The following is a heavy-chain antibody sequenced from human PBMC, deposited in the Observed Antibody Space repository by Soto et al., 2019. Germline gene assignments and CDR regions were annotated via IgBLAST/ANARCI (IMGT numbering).Heavy chain of an antibody. CDR3: ARDGSSVWLTWFDP. J-gene: IGHJ5*02. CDR1: SGSISTYY. CDR2: IYYTGST. Sequence: PSETLSLTCTVSSGSISTYYWSWIRQPPGKGLEWIGYIYYTGSTNYNPSLKTRVTVTRDTSTSTVYMELSSLRSEDTAVYYCARDGSSVWLTWFDPWGQGTLVTVSS. V-gene: IGHV4-59*01. D-gene: IGHD6-19*01.